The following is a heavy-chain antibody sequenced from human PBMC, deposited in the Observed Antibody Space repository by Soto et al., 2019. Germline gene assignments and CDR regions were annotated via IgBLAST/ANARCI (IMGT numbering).Heavy chain of an antibody. CDR2: IFPDDSDT. V-gene: IGHV5-51*01. J-gene: IGHJ4*02. CDR1: GYIIKNYW. Sequence: LGESLKISCKASGYIIKNYWIGWVRQMPGQGLEWMGIIFPDDSDTRYSPSFQGHVTISVDKSISTAYVQWSTLKASDSAIYSCFSGGVTSRTMDYWGQGTLVTVSS. D-gene: IGHD3-16*01. CDR3: FSGGVTSRTMDY.